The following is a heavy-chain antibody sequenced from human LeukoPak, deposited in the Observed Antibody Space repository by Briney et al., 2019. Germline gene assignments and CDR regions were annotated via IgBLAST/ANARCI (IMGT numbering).Heavy chain of an antibody. D-gene: IGHD6-19*01. CDR3: AKDGTNLYSSGWAADY. Sequence: SGGSLRLSCAASGFTFSSYGMHWVRQAPGKGLEWVAVISYDGSNKYYAVSVKGRFTISRDNSKNTLYLQMNSLRAEDTAVYYCAKDGTNLYSSGWAADYWGQGTLVTVSS. CDR1: GFTFSSYG. CDR2: ISYDGSNK. J-gene: IGHJ4*02. V-gene: IGHV3-30*18.